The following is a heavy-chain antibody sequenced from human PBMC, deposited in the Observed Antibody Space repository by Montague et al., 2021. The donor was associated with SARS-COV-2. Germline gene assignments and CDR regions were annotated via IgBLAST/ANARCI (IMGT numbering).Heavy chain of an antibody. CDR1: GGSFSGYY. D-gene: IGHD2-2*02. Sequence: SETLSLTCAVYGGSFSGYYWNWIRQPPGKGLEWIGEINHSGSANYNPSLKRRITISVDTSKNQFSLKLNSVTAADTAVYYCAGLGEGVVPAPILGVGPYYSYSYMDVWGKGATVTVSS. CDR3: AGLGEGVVPAPILGVGPYYSYSYMDV. CDR2: INHSGSA. V-gene: IGHV4-34*01. J-gene: IGHJ6*03.